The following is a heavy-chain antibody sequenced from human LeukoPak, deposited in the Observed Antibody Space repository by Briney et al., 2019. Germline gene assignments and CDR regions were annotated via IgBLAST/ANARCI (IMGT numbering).Heavy chain of an antibody. J-gene: IGHJ4*02. D-gene: IGHD6-19*01. V-gene: IGHV3-30*03. CDR2: ISYDGTKK. CDR3: ATKVAGTSHFSY. Sequence: GGSLRLSCAASEFTFISFRNFGMHWVRQAPGKGLEWVAHISYDGTKKCSADSVKGRFTISRDNAKNSLYLEMTSLRAEDTAVYYCATKVAGTSHFSYWGQGTLVTVSS. CDR1: EFTFISFRNFG.